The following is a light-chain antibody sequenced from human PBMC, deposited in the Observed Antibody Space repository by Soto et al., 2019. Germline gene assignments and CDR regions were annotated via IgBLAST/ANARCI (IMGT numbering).Light chain of an antibody. J-gene: IGKJ2*01. CDR1: QSVSNNY. V-gene: IGKV3-20*01. CDR2: GAS. Sequence: EIVLTQSPGTLSLSPGERATLSCRASQSVSNNYLAWYQQKPGQAPRPLIYGASNRATGIPDRFSGSGSGTDFTLTISRLEPEDFAVYYCQQYGSSLYTFGQGTKVDIK. CDR3: QQYGSSLYT.